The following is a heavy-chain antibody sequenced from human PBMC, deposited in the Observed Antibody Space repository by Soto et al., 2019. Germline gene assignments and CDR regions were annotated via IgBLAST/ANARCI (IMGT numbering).Heavy chain of an antibody. CDR3: AGAPHYCSSTSCYEGWFDP. J-gene: IGHJ5*02. V-gene: IGHV1-3*01. CDR2: INAGNGNT. D-gene: IGHD2-2*01. CDR1: GYTFTNYA. Sequence: QVQLVQSGAEVKKPGASVKVSCKASGYTFTNYAMHWVRQAPGQRLEWMGWINAGNGNTKYSQKFQGRVTITRDTSASTAYMELSSLRSEDTAVYYCAGAPHYCSSTSCYEGWFDPWGQGPLLTVSS.